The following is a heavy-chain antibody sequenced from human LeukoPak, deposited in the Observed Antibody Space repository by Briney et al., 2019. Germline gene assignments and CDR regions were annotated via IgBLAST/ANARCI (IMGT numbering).Heavy chain of an antibody. CDR3: AKAAGYCSSTSCAIFVATYYYMDV. V-gene: IGHV3-23*03. J-gene: IGHJ6*03. D-gene: IGHD2-2*01. Sequence: GGSLRLSCAASGFTFSSYAMSWVRQAPGKGLEWVSVIYSGGSTYYADSVKGRFTISRDNSKNTLYLQMNSLRAEDTAVYYCAKAAGYCSSTSCAIFVATYYYMDVWGKGTTVTVSS. CDR1: GFTFSSYA. CDR2: IYSGGST.